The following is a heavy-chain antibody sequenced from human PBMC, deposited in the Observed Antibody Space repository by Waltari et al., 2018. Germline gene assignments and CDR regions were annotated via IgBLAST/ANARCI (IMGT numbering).Heavy chain of an antibody. J-gene: IGHJ3*02. Sequence: EVQLVQSGAEVKKPGATVKISCKASGYTFTDYYMHWVQQAPGKGLEWMGRVEPEDGETIYAEKCQGRVTINADTSTDTAYMELSSLRSEDTAVYYCATHRRMLTAFDIWGQGTMVTVSS. D-gene: IGHD3-9*01. CDR1: GYTFTDYY. V-gene: IGHV1-69-2*01. CDR2: VEPEDGET. CDR3: ATHRRMLTAFDI.